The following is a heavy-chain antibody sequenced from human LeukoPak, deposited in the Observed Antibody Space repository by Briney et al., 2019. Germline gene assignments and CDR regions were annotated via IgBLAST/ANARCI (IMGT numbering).Heavy chain of an antibody. Sequence: GGSLRLSCAASGFTFSDYGMHWVRQAPGKGLEWVAVIWYDGSNKYYADSVKGPFTVSRDNSKNTLYLQMNSLRAEDTAVYYCARDLRKGSYFDYWGQGTMVTVSS. CDR3: ARDLRKGSYFDY. CDR1: GFTFSDYG. D-gene: IGHD2-15*01. CDR2: IWYDGSNK. V-gene: IGHV3-33*01. J-gene: IGHJ4*02.